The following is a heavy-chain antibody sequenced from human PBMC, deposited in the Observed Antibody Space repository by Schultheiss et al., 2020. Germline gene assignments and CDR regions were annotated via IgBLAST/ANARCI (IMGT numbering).Heavy chain of an antibody. Sequence: TLSLTCAVYGGSFSGYYWSWIRQPPGKGLEWIGYIYYSGSTNYNPSLKSRVTISVDTSKNQFSLKLSSVTAADTAVYYCARALRDGYNYGWFDPWGQGTLVTVSS. CDR1: GGSFSGYY. CDR3: ARALRDGYNYGWFDP. J-gene: IGHJ5*02. V-gene: IGHV4-59*12. D-gene: IGHD5-24*01. CDR2: IYYSGST.